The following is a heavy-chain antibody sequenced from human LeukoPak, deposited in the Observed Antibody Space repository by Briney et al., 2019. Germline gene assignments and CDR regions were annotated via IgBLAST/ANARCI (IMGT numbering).Heavy chain of an antibody. CDR2: INPSGGST. CDR3: ARQRWLQYAFDI. J-gene: IGHJ3*02. V-gene: IGHV1-46*01. D-gene: IGHD5-24*01. CDR1: GYTFTSYY. Sequence: ASAKVSCKASGYTFTSYYMHWVRQAPGQGLEWMGIINPSGGSTSYAQKFQGRVTMTRDTSTSTVYMGLSSLRSEDTAVYYCARQRWLQYAFDIWGQGTMVTVSS.